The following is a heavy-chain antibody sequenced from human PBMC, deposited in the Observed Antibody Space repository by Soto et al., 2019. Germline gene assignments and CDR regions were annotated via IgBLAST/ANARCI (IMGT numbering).Heavy chain of an antibody. CDR1: GGSIRSGDYC. J-gene: IGHJ3*02. V-gene: IGHV4-4*02. CDR3: VSKFGELLADAFDI. Sequence: PSETLPLTCTVSGGSIRSGDYCWSWIRQPPGKGLEWIGEIYHSGSTNYNPSLKSRVTISVDKSKNQFSLKLSSVTAADTAVYYCVSKFGELLADAFDIWGQGTMVTVSS. D-gene: IGHD3-10*01. CDR2: IYHSGST.